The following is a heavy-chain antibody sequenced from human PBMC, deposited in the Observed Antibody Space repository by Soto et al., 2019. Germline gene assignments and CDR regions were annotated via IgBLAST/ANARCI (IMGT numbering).Heavy chain of an antibody. J-gene: IGHJ6*03. V-gene: IGHV4-34*01. D-gene: IGHD3-10*01. CDR3: ARVSRDYGSGSYYNQYYYYYMDV. Sequence: SETLSLTCAVYGGSFSGYYWSWIRQPPGKGLEWIGEINHSGSTNYNPSLKSRVTISVDTSKNQFSLKLSSVTAADTAVYYCARVSRDYGSGSYYNQYYYYYMDVWGKGTTVTVSS. CDR2: INHSGST. CDR1: GGSFSGYY.